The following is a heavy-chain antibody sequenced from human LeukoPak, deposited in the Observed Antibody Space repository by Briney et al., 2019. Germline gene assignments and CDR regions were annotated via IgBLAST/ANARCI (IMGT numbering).Heavy chain of an antibody. CDR2: INPSGGST. Sequence: ASVKVSCKASGYTFTSYYMHWVRQAPGQGLEWMGIINPSGGSTSYAQKFQGRVTMTRDTSTSTVYMGLSSLRSEDTAVYYCARGGYFDRLLPRPGGDWFDPWGQGTLVTVSS. V-gene: IGHV1-46*01. CDR1: GYTFTSYY. D-gene: IGHD3-9*01. J-gene: IGHJ5*02. CDR3: ARGGYFDRLLPRPGGDWFDP.